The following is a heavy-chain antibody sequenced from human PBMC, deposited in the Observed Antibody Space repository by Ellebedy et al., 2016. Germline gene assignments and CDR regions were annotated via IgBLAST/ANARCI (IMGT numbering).Heavy chain of an antibody. CDR3: ARNNYTSGT. Sequence: SETLSLTCTVSVDSITTYYWSWIRQPPGKGLDYIGYIYYTGITNYNPSLMGRATISMDTSKKQFSLRLTSVTAADTAVYYCARNNYTSGTWGQGTMVAVSS. J-gene: IGHJ3*01. CDR2: IYYTGIT. CDR1: VDSITTYY. V-gene: IGHV4-59*01. D-gene: IGHD3-10*01.